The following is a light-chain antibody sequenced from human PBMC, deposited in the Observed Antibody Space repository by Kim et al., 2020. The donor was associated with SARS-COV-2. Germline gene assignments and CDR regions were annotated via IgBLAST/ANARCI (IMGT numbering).Light chain of an antibody. CDR2: YDR. J-gene: IGLJ1*01. Sequence: VAPGETARITCGGNNIGSKGVHWYQQKPGQAPVLVIYYDRDRPSRIPERFSGSNSGNTATLTISRVEAGDEADYYCHVWDSFSDHVFGTGTKVTVL. V-gene: IGLV3-21*04. CDR1: NIGSKG. CDR3: HVWDSFSDHV.